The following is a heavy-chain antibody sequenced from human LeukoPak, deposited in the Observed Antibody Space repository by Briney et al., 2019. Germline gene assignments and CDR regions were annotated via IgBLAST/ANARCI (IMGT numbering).Heavy chain of an antibody. CDR2: IYHSGST. D-gene: IGHD3-3*01. Sequence: TPSETLSLTCTVSGYSISSGYYWGWIRQPPGKGLEWIGSIYHSGSTYYNPSLKSRVTISVATSKNQFSLKLSSVTAADTAVYYCAGRVLRAFDIWGQGTMVTVSS. J-gene: IGHJ3*02. V-gene: IGHV4-38-2*02. CDR3: AGRVLRAFDI. CDR1: GYSISSGYY.